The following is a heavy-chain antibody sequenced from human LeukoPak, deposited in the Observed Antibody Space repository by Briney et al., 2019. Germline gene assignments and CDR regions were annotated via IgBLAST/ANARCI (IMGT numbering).Heavy chain of an antibody. V-gene: IGHV1-46*01. D-gene: IGHD2-2*01. J-gene: IGHJ4*02. CDR1: GYTFTSYY. CDR3: ARGLPYCSSTSCASIDY. CDR2: INPSGGST. Sequence: ASVEVSCKASGYTFTSYYMHWVRQAPGQGLEWMGIINPSGGSTSYAQKFQGRDTMTRDLSTSTVYMELSSLRSEDTAVYYCARGLPYCSSTSCASIDYWGQGTLVTVSS.